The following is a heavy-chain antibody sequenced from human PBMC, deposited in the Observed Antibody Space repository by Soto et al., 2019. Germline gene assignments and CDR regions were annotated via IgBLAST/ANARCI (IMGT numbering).Heavy chain of an antibody. D-gene: IGHD6-13*01. V-gene: IGHV3-30*18. CDR1: GFTFSSYG. CDR2: ISYDGSNK. J-gene: IGHJ4*02. Sequence: PGGSLRLSCAASGFTFSSYGMHWVRQAPGKGLEWVAVISYDGSNKYYADSVKGRFTISRDNSKNTLYLQMNSLRAEDTAVYYCEKERHPSSSWYYFDYWGQGTLVTVSS. CDR3: EKERHPSSSWYYFDY.